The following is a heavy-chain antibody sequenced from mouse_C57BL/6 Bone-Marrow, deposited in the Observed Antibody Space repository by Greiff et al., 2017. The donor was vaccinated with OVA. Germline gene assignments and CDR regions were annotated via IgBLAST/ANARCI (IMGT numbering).Heavy chain of an antibody. J-gene: IGHJ3*01. CDR1: GYTFTSYW. CDR2: IDPSDSYT. D-gene: IGHD1-1*01. Sequence: QVQLQQPGAELVMPGASVKLSCKASGYTFTSYWMHWVKQRPGQGLEWIGEIDPSDSYTNYNQKFKGKSTLTVDKSSSTAYMQLSSLTSEDSAVYYCARRGYGSSFAWFAYWGQGTLVTVSA. CDR3: ARRGYGSSFAWFAY. V-gene: IGHV1-69*01.